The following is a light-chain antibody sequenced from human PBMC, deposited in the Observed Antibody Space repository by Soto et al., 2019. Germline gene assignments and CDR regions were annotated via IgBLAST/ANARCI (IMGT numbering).Light chain of an antibody. CDR3: HQYVASPRT. J-gene: IGKJ1*01. CDR1: QSIAGGY. CDR2: GAY. Sequence: EIVLTQSPRTLSSSPGERATLSCRASQSIAGGYLAWYHHRPGQAPRLLISGAYRRAAGIPDRFSGSGSGTDFTLTISRLQPEDFAVYYCHQYVASPRTFGQGTKV. V-gene: IGKV3-20*01.